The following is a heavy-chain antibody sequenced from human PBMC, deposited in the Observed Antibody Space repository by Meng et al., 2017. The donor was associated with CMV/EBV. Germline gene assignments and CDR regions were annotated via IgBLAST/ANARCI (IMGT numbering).Heavy chain of an antibody. CDR2: INHTGRT. CDR3: ARVVAARLDY. CDR1: GLSFSRYS. D-gene: IGHD6-6*01. J-gene: IGHJ4*02. Sequence: SLTSTVYGLSFSRYSWRSIRQPPGKGLECLGEINHTGRTYYTPSLKSRVTISVDTSKNQCSLKLSSVTAADTAVYYCARVVAARLDYWGQGTLVTVSS. V-gene: IGHV4-34*01.